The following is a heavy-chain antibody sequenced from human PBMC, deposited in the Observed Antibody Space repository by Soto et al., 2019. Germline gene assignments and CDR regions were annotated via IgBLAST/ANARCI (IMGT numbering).Heavy chain of an antibody. D-gene: IGHD1-26*01. Sequence: SETLSLTCTVSGGSVSSGSYYWSWIRQPPGKGLEWIGYIYYSGSTNYNPSLKSRVTISVDTSKNQFSLKLSSVTAADTAVYYCARGGAWELLDYYYYYGMDVWGQGTTVTVSS. J-gene: IGHJ6*02. CDR2: IYYSGST. V-gene: IGHV4-61*01. CDR3: ARGGAWELLDYYYYYGMDV. CDR1: GGSVSSGSYY.